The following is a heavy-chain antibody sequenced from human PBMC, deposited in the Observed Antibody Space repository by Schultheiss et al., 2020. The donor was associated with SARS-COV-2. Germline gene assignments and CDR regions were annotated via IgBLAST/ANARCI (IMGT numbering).Heavy chain of an antibody. Sequence: SETLSLTCTVSGGSISSSSYYWGWIRQPPGKGLEWIGSIYYSGSTYYNPSLKSRVTISVDTSKNQFSLKLSSVTAADTAVYYCARQGYEAVAGLDYWGQGTLVTVSS. J-gene: IGHJ4*02. CDR2: IYYSGST. CDR1: GGSISSSSYY. CDR3: ARQGYEAVAGLDY. D-gene: IGHD6-19*01. V-gene: IGHV4-39*01.